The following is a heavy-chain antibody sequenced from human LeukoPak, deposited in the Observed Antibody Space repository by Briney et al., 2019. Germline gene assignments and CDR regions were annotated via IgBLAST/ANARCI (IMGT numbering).Heavy chain of an antibody. D-gene: IGHD3-3*01. Sequence: GGSLRLSCAASGFTFSSYSMNWVRQAPGKGLEWVSSISSSSSYIYYADSVKGRFTISRDNAKNSLYLQMNSLRAEDTAVYYCARGPSGWSGTPFFLRARAYYFDYWGQGTLVTVSS. J-gene: IGHJ4*02. CDR1: GFTFSSYS. V-gene: IGHV3-21*01. CDR2: ISSSSSYI. CDR3: ARGPSGWSGTPFFLRARAYYFDY.